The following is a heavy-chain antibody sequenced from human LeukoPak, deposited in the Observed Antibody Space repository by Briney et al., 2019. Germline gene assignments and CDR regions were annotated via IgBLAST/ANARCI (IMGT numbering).Heavy chain of an antibody. CDR2: IYYSGRT. CDR1: GDSISSTSYY. D-gene: IGHD1-26*01. Sequence: PSETLSLTCTVSGDSISSTSYYWGWIRQPPGNGLEWIGTIYYSGRTYYNPSLKSRVTIFVDTAKNQVSLRLSSVTAADTAVYYCARPSGSYRAEYFQHWGQGTLVTVSS. V-gene: IGHV4-39*01. CDR3: ARPSGSYRAEYFQH. J-gene: IGHJ1*01.